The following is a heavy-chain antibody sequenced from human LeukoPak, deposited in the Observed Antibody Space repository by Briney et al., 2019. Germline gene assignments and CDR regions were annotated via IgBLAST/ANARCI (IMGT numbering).Heavy chain of an antibody. Sequence: SETLSLACTASGGSISSYYWSWIRQPPGKGLEWIGYIYTSGSTNDNPSFKSRVTISVDTSKNQFSLKLSSVTAADTAVYYCARRGPGGWFDPWGQGTLVTVSS. CDR1: GGSISSYY. D-gene: IGHD3-10*01. CDR2: IYTSGST. V-gene: IGHV4-4*09. J-gene: IGHJ5*02. CDR3: ARRGPGGWFDP.